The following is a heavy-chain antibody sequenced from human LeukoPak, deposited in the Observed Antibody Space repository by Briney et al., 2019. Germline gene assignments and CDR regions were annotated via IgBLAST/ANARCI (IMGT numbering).Heavy chain of an antibody. D-gene: IGHD2-21*02. CDR3: ARDGDWARSSDF. J-gene: IGHJ4*02. V-gene: IGHV1-18*01. CDR2: ISAYNGNA. Sequence: ASVKVSCKASGYTFTSYGFNWVRQAPGQGLEWVGWISAYNGNANYAQKLQGRVTLTTDTSTNTAYMELRSLRSDDTAVYYCARDGDWARSSDFWGQGTLVTVSS. CDR1: GYTFTSYG.